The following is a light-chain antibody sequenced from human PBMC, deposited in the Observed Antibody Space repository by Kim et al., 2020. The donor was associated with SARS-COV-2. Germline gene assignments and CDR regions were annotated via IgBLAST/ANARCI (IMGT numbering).Light chain of an antibody. CDR3: QQLSTYPLT. V-gene: IGKV1-9*01. CDR2: SAS. J-gene: IGKJ4*01. Sequence: ASVRDRLTITHRARQGISSYLAWEQQTPGLAPKVLIYSASTVQSGVPSRFSGSGSGTDFTLTISSLQPEDFATYLCQQLSTYPLTFGGRTKVDI. CDR1: QGISSY.